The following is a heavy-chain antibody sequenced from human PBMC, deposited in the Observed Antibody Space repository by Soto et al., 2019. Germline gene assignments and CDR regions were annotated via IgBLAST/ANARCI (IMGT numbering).Heavy chain of an antibody. D-gene: IGHD6-19*01. Sequence: EVQLVESGGGLVKPGGSLRLSCAASGFTFSNAWMSWVRQAPGKGLEWVGRIKSKTDGGTTDYAAPVKGRFTISRDDSKNTLYLQMNSLKTEDTAVYYCTTEPPEQWLVRFFHMDVWGQGTTVTVSS. CDR1: GFTFSNAW. J-gene: IGHJ6*02. CDR2: IKSKTDGGTT. CDR3: TTEPPEQWLVRFFHMDV. V-gene: IGHV3-15*01.